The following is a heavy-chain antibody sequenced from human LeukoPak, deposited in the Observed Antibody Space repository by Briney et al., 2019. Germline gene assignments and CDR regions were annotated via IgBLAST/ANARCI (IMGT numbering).Heavy chain of an antibody. Sequence: GGSLRLSCAASGFTFISYSINWVRQAPGKGLEWVSSMSRGSSYIYYADSVKGRFTISRDTAKNSLYLQMNSLRAEDTAVYYFARGNTTVNSPFDTSGHRDLVTASS. V-gene: IGHV3-21*01. CDR1: GFTFISYS. J-gene: IGHJ5*01. CDR2: MSRGSSYI. CDR3: ARGNTTVNSPFDT. D-gene: IGHD4-23*01.